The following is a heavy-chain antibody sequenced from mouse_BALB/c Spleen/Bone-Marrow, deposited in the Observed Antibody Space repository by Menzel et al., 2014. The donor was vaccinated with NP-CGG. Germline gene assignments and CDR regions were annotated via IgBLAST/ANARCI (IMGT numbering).Heavy chain of an antibody. Sequence: EVQLVESGGGLVKSGGSLKLSCAAFGFTFNSYGMSWVRQTPEKRLEWVATISGGGSYTFYPDSVKGRFTISRDNAKNNLYLQLSSLRSEDTALYYCARHGYYDHTEVSFIYWGQGTLVTVSA. V-gene: IGHV5-9-2*01. D-gene: IGHD2-4*01. J-gene: IGHJ3*01. CDR1: GFTFNSYG. CDR3: ARHGYYDHTEVSFIY. CDR2: ISGGGSYT.